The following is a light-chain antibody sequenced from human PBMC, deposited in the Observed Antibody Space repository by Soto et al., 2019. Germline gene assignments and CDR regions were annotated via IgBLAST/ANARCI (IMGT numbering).Light chain of an antibody. Sequence: DIQMTQSPSSLSASVGDRVTITCRASQSISSYLNWYQQKPGKAPKLQIYAASSLQSGVPSRFSGSGSGTDFTLXISSLQPEDFATYYCQQSATFGQGTKVDIK. CDR3: QQSAT. CDR2: AAS. J-gene: IGKJ1*01. CDR1: QSISSY. V-gene: IGKV1-39*01.